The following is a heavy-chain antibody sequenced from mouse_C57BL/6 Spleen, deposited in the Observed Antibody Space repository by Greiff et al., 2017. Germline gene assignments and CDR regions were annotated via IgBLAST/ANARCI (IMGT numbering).Heavy chain of an antibody. D-gene: IGHD1-1*01. CDR3: ARETYYYGSRYYFDY. CDR2: IYPGSGST. CDR1: GYTFTSYW. Sequence: QVQLQQPGAELVKPGASVTMSCKASGYTFTSYWITWVKQRPGQGLEWIGDIYPGSGSTNYNEKFKSKATLTVDTSSSTAYMQLSSLTSEDSAVYDYARETYYYGSRYYFDYWGQGTTLTVSS. V-gene: IGHV1-55*01. J-gene: IGHJ2*01.